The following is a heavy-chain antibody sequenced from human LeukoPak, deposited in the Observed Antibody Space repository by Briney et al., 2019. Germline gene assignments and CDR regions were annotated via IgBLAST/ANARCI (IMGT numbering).Heavy chain of an antibody. V-gene: IGHV4-4*07. CDR2: IYTGGST. CDR1: GGSISSSY. CDR3: ARGRSQWLEQDAFDI. D-gene: IGHD6-19*01. J-gene: IGHJ3*02. Sequence: SETLSLTCTVSGGSISSSYWTYIRQSAGKGLEWIGRIYTGGSTNYNPSLKSRVTMSVDTSKNQFSLKLSSVTAADTAVYYCARGRSQWLEQDAFDIWGQGTMVTVSS.